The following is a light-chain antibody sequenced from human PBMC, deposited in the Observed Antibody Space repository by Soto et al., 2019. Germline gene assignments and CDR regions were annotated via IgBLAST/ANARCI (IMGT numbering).Light chain of an antibody. CDR2: DVH. Sequence: QSALTQPSSVSESPGQSVTISCTGTSSDVGGHNYVSWYQQHPGKAPKLLIYDVHERPSGVPDRFSGSRSGNTASLTISGLQADDEADYYCCSYAGSYSWVFGGGTKLTVL. CDR1: SSDVGGHNY. V-gene: IGLV2-11*01. CDR3: CSYAGSYSWV. J-gene: IGLJ3*02.